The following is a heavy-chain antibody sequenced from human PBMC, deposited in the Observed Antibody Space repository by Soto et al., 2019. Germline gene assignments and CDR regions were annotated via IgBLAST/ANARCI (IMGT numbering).Heavy chain of an antibody. V-gene: IGHV1-69*13. Sequence: ASVKVSCKASGCTFSSYAISWVRQAPGQGLEWMGGIIPIFGTANYAQKFQGRVTITADESTSTAYMELSSLRSEETAVYYCARSTRGSGSYYLDYYYYYGMEVWGQGTTVTVSS. J-gene: IGHJ6*02. CDR1: GCTFSSYA. D-gene: IGHD3-10*01. CDR3: ARSTRGSGSYYLDYYYYYGMEV. CDR2: IIPIFGTA.